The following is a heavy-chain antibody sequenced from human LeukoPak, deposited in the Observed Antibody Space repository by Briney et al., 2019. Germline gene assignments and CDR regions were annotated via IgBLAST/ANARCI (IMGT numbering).Heavy chain of an antibody. D-gene: IGHD6-6*01. CDR3: ARTSSSFRYKDN. CDR1: GGSISSSSYY. CDR2: IYYSGST. J-gene: IGHJ4*02. Sequence: AETLSLTCTVSGGSISSSSYYWGWIRQPPGKGLERFGSIYYSGSTYYNPSLKRRVTISLDTSKNQFSLKLRSVTAADTAVYYCARTSSSFRYKDNWGQGTLVTVSS. V-gene: IGHV4-39*01.